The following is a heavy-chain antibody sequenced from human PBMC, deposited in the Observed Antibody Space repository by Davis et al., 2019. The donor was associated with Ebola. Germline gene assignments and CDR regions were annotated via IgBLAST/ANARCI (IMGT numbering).Heavy chain of an antibody. Sequence: GGSLRLSCAASGFTFSSCAMHWVRQAPGKGLEWVAVSWHDGSNKYNADSVKGRFTISRDNSKNTLYLQMDSLRAEDTAVYYCTRGSEVGTSRSTNDAFEIWGQGTMVTVSS. CDR3: TRGSEVGTSRSTNDAFEI. CDR1: GFTFSSCA. J-gene: IGHJ3*02. D-gene: IGHD1-26*01. CDR2: SWHDGSNK. V-gene: IGHV3-33*01.